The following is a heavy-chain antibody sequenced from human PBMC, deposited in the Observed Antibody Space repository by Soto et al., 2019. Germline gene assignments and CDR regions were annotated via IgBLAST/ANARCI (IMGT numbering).Heavy chain of an antibody. J-gene: IGHJ4*02. D-gene: IGHD5-12*01. V-gene: IGHV3-74*01. CDR3: AKEGFWDVDIVATLDY. Sequence: GGSLRLSCAASGFTFSSYWMHWVRQAPGKGLVWVSRINSDGSSTSYADSVKGRFTISRDNSKNTLYLQMNSLRAEDTAVYYCAKEGFWDVDIVATLDYWGQGTLVTVSS. CDR2: INSDGSST. CDR1: GFTFSSYW.